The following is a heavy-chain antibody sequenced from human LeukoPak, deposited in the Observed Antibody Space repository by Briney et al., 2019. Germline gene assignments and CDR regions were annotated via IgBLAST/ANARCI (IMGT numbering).Heavy chain of an antibody. D-gene: IGHD3-22*01. J-gene: IGHJ4*02. CDR2: IYSSGST. V-gene: IGHV4-59*01. CDR3: ARDYDNSGYTAFGY. CDR1: GGSISSYY. Sequence: SQTLSLTCTVSGGSISSYYWSWIRQSPGKGLEWIGHIYSSGSTNYNPSLKSRVTISIDTSKNQFSLKLSSVTAADTALYYCARDYDNSGYTAFGYWGRGTLVTVSS.